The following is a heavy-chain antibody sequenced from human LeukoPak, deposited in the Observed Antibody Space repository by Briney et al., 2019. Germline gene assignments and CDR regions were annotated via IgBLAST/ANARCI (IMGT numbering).Heavy chain of an antibody. D-gene: IGHD5-18*01. CDR2: MSAYNGNT. J-gene: IGHJ4*02. CDR1: GYTFRSYV. CDR3: ARPVDTSMALPDY. V-gene: IGHV1-18*01. Sequence: GSVNVSCQASGYTFRSYVISWVRQAPGQGRAWVGWMSAYNGNTNHAQKHRGRVTMTTDTSTSTAYMEVRSLTSDDTAIYYCARPVDTSMALPDYWGQGTLVTVSS.